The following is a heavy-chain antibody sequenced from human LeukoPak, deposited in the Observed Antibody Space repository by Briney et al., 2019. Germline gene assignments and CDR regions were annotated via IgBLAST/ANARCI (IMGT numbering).Heavy chain of an antibody. CDR2: IKQDGSEK. CDR1: GGSISSGGYY. J-gene: IGHJ3*02. V-gene: IGHV3-7*04. Sequence: ETLSLTCTVSGGSISSGGYYWSWVRQAPGKGLEWVANIKQDGSEKYYVDSVKGRFTISRDNAKNSLYLQMNSVRAEDTAVYYCARERSWIQLWIDAFDIWGQGTMVTVSS. D-gene: IGHD5-18*01. CDR3: ARERSWIQLWIDAFDI.